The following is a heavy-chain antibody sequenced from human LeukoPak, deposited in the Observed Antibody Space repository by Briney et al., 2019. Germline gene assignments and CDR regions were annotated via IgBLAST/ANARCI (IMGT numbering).Heavy chain of an antibody. J-gene: IGHJ4*02. CDR3: ARALSPYGGFPYSFDY. V-gene: IGHV3-53*01. CDR2: IYTGDTT. Sequence: GGSLRLSCAASGFSFSSNYMSWVRQPPGKGLEWVSVIYTGDTTYYPDSVKGRFTISRDNSKNTLYLQMNSLRAEDTAVYYCARALSPYGGFPYSFDYWGQGTLVTVSS. D-gene: IGHD4/OR15-4a*01. CDR1: GFSFSSNY.